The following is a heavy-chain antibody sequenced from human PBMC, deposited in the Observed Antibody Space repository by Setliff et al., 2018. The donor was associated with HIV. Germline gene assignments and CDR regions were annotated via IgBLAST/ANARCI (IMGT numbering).Heavy chain of an antibody. J-gene: IGHJ4*02. D-gene: IGHD6-13*01. V-gene: IGHV4-34*01. CDR3: AVYGSPTYYFDY. CDR1: GGSFSAYY. CDR2: INHSGST. Sequence: SETLSLTCAVYGGSFSAYYWTWIRQPPGKGLEWIGEINHSGSTYYNPSLRSRVTLSVDTSKKQFSLKLSSITAADTAVYYCAVYGSPTYYFDYWGQGTPVTVSS.